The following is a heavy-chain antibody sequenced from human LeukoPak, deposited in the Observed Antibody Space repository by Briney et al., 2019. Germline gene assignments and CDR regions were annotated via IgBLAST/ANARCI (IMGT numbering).Heavy chain of an antibody. Sequence: SETLSLTCAVSGGSISSSSYFWGWIRQPPGKGLEWIGSLYYSGSTFYNPSLKSRVTISVDTSKNQFSLKLSSVTAADTAVYYCPRLVAAPGTYYFDYWGQGTLVTVSS. CDR1: GGSISSSSYF. J-gene: IGHJ4*02. CDR2: LYYSGST. D-gene: IGHD6-13*01. CDR3: PRLVAAPGTYYFDY. V-gene: IGHV4-39*01.